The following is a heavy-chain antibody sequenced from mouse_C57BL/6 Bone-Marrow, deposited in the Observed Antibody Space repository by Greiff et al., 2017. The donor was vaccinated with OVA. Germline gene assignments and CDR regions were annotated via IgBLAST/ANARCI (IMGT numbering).Heavy chain of an antibody. J-gene: IGHJ2*01. CDR2: ISSGGDYI. Sequence: EVQGVESGEGLVKPGGSLKLSCAASGFTFSSYAMSWVRQTPEKRLEWVAYISSGGDYIYYADTVKGRFTISIDNARNTLYLQMSSLKSEDTAMYYCTRGVNYVPYFDYWGQGTTLTVSS. CDR3: TRGVNYVPYFDY. CDR1: GFTFSSYA. D-gene: IGHD2-1*01. V-gene: IGHV5-9-1*02.